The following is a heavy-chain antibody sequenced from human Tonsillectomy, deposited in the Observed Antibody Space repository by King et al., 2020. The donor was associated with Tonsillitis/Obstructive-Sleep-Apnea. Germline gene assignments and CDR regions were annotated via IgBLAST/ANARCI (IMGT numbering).Heavy chain of an antibody. D-gene: IGHD6-13*01. CDR3: TRDREYSSSWYVLNNYYYYYYMDV. CDR1: GFTFGDYA. V-gene: IGHV3-49*05. Sequence: VQLVESGGGLVKPGRSLRLSCTASGFTFGDYAMSWFRQAPGKGLEWVGFIRSKAYGGTTEYAASVKGRFTISRDDSKSIAYLQMNSLKTEDTAVYYCTRDREYSSSWYVLNNYYYYYYMDVWGKGTTVTVSS. J-gene: IGHJ6*03. CDR2: IRSKAYGGTT.